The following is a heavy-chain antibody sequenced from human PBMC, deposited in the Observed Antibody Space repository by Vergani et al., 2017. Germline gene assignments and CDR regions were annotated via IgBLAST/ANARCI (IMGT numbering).Heavy chain of an antibody. CDR1: GGTFSSYA. CDR2: IIPIFGTA. J-gene: IGHJ3*02. V-gene: IGHV1-69*01. D-gene: IGHD3-10*01. CDR3: ARPTVRGRFINAFDI. Sequence: QVQLVQSGAEVKKPGSSVKVSCKASGGTFSSYAISWVRQAPGQGLEWMGGIIPIFGTANYAQKFQGRVTITADESTSTAYMELGSLRSEDTAVYYGARPTVRGRFINAFDIWGQGTMVTVSS.